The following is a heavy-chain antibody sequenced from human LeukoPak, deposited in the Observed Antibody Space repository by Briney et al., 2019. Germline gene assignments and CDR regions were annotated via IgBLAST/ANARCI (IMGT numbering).Heavy chain of an antibody. Sequence: ASVKVSCKASGYSFTNYGISWVRQAPGQGLEWMGWISAYNDNAHYAQRLEGRVTMTSETSTRTAYMELRSLRSDDTAVYYCARSTLGIEFDYWGQGSLVTVSS. V-gene: IGHV1-18*01. CDR2: ISAYNDNA. D-gene: IGHD7-27*01. CDR3: ARSTLGIEFDY. J-gene: IGHJ4*02. CDR1: GYSFTNYG.